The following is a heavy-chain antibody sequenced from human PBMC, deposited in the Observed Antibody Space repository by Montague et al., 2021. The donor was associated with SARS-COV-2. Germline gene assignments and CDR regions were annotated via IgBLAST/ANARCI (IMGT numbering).Heavy chain of an antibody. V-gene: IGHV3-7*01. J-gene: IGHJ4*02. CDR3: ARSPRGSGTGWLDY. D-gene: IGHD3/OR15-3a*01. CDR1: GFTSGDYQ. CDR2: LNQDETAQ. Sequence: SLRLSCAASGFTSGDYQMTWVRQAPGKGLQWVANLNQDETAQTYVDSGXGLFTISRDNAKNSLTLQMNSLKDEDTAVYYCARSPRGSGTGWLDYWGQGTLVTVSS.